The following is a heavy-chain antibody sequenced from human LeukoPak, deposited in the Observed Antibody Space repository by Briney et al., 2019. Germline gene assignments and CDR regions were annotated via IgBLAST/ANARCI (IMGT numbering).Heavy chain of an antibody. J-gene: IGHJ4*02. CDR1: GFTFSSYG. D-gene: IGHD2-8*01. Sequence: GGSLRLSCAASGFTFSSYGMHWVRQAPGKGLEWVAVISYDGSNKYYADSVKGRFTISRDNSKSTLYLQMNSLRAEDTAVYYCAKRMVGPYFYYFDYWGQGTLVTVSS. CDR2: ISYDGSNK. V-gene: IGHV3-30*18. CDR3: AKRMVGPYFYYFDY.